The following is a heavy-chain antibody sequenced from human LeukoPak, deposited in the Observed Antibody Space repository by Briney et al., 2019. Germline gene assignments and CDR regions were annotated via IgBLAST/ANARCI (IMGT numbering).Heavy chain of an antibody. CDR2: ISTNGDRT. CDR3: ARGVAISSSGWYDTFDY. V-gene: IGHV3-64*02. J-gene: IGHJ4*02. D-gene: IGHD6-19*01. CDR1: GFTFSNSA. Sequence: PGGSLRLSCAAPGFTFSNSAMYWVRQAPGKGLEFVSVISTNGDRTYYADSVKGGFTISRDNSKNTLYLQMGSLRADDMAVYYCARGVAISSSGWYDTFDYWGQGALVTISS.